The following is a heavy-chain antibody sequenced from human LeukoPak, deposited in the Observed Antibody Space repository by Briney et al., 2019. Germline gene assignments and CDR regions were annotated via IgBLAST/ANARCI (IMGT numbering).Heavy chain of an antibody. D-gene: IGHD6-25*01. V-gene: IGHV3-15*01. Sequence: PGGSLRLSCAASGFTFNNAWMSWVRQAPGKGLEWVGRIKSKTDGGTTDYAAPVKGRFTILRDDSKNTLYLQMNSLKTEDTAVYYCTTSLSKYSSGFDYWGQGTLVTVSS. CDR1: GFTFNNAW. J-gene: IGHJ4*02. CDR3: TTSLSKYSSGFDY. CDR2: IKSKTDGGTT.